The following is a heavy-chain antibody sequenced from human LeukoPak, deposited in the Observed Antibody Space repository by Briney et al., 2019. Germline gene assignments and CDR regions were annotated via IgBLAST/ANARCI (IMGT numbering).Heavy chain of an antibody. CDR1: GGTFSSYA. D-gene: IGHD6-13*01. Sequence: SVMVFCKASGGTFSSYAISWVRQAPGQGLEWMGGIIPIFGTATYAQKFQGRVTITADESTSTAYMELSSLRSEDTAVYYCARDHFRAAAGTFDFDYWGQGTLVTVSS. V-gene: IGHV1-69*13. CDR2: IIPIFGTA. J-gene: IGHJ4*02. CDR3: ARDHFRAAAGTFDFDY.